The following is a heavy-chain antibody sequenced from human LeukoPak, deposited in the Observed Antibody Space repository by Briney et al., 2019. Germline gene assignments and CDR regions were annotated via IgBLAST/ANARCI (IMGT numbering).Heavy chain of an antibody. V-gene: IGHV4-4*09. Sequence: TSETLSLTCSVSGGSLTNYYWGWIRQPPGKGLEFIGYIHSDGTTNYDSSLQSRVAISLDTSKIQFSLRLYSVTAAGTALYFCARLNFRGGEALHFDSWGQGTLVTVSS. CDR2: IHSDGTT. CDR1: GGSLTNYY. J-gene: IGHJ4*02. CDR3: ARLNFRGGEALHFDS. D-gene: IGHD3-16*01.